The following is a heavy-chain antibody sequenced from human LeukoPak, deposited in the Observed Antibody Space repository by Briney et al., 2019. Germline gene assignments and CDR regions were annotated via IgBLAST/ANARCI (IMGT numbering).Heavy chain of an antibody. CDR1: GFTFASYG. CDR2: ISGGGGST. Sequence: GGSLRLSCAASGFTFASYGMSWVRQAPGKGLEWVSAISGGGGSTYYADSVKGWFTISRDNSKNTLYLQMNSLRGEDTALYYCAKGVLLTGRTPLDYWGQGTLVTVSS. V-gene: IGHV3-23*01. J-gene: IGHJ4*02. CDR3: AKGVLLTGRTPLDY. D-gene: IGHD4/OR15-4a*01.